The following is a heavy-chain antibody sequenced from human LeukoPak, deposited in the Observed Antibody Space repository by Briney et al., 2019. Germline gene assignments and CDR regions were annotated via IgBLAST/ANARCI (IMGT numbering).Heavy chain of an antibody. V-gene: IGHV4-30-2*01. D-gene: IGHD5-18*01. CDR2: INHSGST. CDR1: GGSISSGGYS. CDR3: AATPYSSDLIDY. J-gene: IGHJ4*02. Sequence: PSQTLSLTCAVSGGSISSGGYSWSWIRQPPGKGLEWIGEINHSGSTNYNPSLKSRVTISVDTSKNQFSLKLSSVTAADTAVYYCAATPYSSDLIDYWGQGTLVTVSS.